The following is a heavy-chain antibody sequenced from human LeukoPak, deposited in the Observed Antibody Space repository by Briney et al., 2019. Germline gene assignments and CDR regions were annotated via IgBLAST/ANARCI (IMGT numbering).Heavy chain of an antibody. V-gene: IGHV1-18*01. D-gene: IGHD3-22*01. Sequence: ASVKVSCKASGYTFTSYGISWVRQAPGQGLEWMGWISAYNGNTNYAQKLQGRVTMTTDTSTSTAYMELRSLRSDDTAVYYCARAPYYYDSSGYYDWGQGTLVTVSS. CDR1: GYTFTSYG. CDR3: ARAPYYYDSSGYYD. CDR2: ISAYNGNT. J-gene: IGHJ4*02.